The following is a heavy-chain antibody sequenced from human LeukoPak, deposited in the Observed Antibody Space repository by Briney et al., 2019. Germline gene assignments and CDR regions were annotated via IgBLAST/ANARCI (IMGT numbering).Heavy chain of an antibody. CDR3: SRGDIVVVVAVDSGGAPNP. CDR1: GGTFSNYA. CDR2: IIPIFGTA. D-gene: IGHD2-15*01. J-gene: IGHJ5*02. V-gene: IGHV1-69*05. Sequence: GASVKVSCKASGGTFSNYAINWVRQAPGQGLEWMGGIIPIFGTANYAQKFQGRVTMTRDTSISTAYMELSRLRSDDTAVYYCSRGDIVVVVAVDSGGAPNPWGQGTLVTVSS.